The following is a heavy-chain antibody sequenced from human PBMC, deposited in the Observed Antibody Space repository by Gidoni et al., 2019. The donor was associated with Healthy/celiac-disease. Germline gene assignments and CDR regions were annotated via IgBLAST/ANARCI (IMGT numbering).Heavy chain of an antibody. CDR3: ARDASQYYDILTGYYSHQYYFDY. V-gene: IGHV1-69*01. J-gene: IGHJ4*02. Sequence: QVQLVQSGAEVKKPGSSVKVSCKASGGTFSSYAISWVRQAPGQGLEWMGGIIPSFGTANYAQKFQGRVTITADESTSTAYMELSSLRSEDTAVYYCARDASQYYDILTGYYSHQYYFDYWGQGTLVTVSS. CDR1: GGTFSSYA. D-gene: IGHD3-9*01. CDR2: IIPSFGTA.